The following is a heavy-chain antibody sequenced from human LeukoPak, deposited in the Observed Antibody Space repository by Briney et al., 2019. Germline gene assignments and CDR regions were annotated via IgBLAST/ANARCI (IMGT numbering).Heavy chain of an antibody. D-gene: IGHD3-22*01. CDR3: ARDSSGYYVLSYYYYMDV. J-gene: IGHJ6*03. V-gene: IGHV4-39*07. Sequence: SETLSLTCSVVGGSLTSSNQYWGWIRQPPGKGLEWIGGIYYSGRTYYNPSLKSRVTISVDTSKNQFSLKLSSVTAADTAVYYCARDSSGYYVLSYYYYMDVWGKGTTVTVSS. CDR1: GGSLTSSNQY. CDR2: IYYSGRT.